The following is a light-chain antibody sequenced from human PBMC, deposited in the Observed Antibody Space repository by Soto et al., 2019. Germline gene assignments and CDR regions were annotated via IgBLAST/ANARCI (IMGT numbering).Light chain of an antibody. CDR3: GTWDRSLSGFV. V-gene: IGLV1-47*02. Sequence: QLVLTQPPSASGTPGQGVTISCSGSSSNIGSNYVYWYQQLPGTAPKLLIYNNNQRPSGVPDRFSASKSGTSASLAIRGLRSDDEADYYCGTWDRSLSGFVFGTGTKVTVL. J-gene: IGLJ1*01. CDR2: NNN. CDR1: SSNIGSNY.